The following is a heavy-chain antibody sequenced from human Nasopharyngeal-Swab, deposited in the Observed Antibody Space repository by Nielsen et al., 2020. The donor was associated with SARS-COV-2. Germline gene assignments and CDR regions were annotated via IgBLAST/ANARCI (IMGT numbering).Heavy chain of an antibody. D-gene: IGHD3-22*01. J-gene: IGHJ4*02. CDR2: IKSKTDGGTT. CDR3: ARVKVDSSGPLDY. CDR1: GFTFSNAW. Sequence: GGSLRLSCAASGFTFSNAWMSWVRQAPGKGLEWVGRIKSKTDGGTTDYAAPVKGRFTISRDDSKNTLYLQMNSLRAEDTAVYYCARVKVDSSGPLDYWGQGTLVTVSS. V-gene: IGHV3-15*01.